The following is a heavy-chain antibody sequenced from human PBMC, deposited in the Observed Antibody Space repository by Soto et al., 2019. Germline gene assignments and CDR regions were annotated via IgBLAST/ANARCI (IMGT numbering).Heavy chain of an antibody. V-gene: IGHV4-30-2*01. CDR1: GGSISSGGYS. CDR3: ARGDYYDSSGYHNAFDI. Sequence: SETLSLTCAVSGGSISSGGYSWIWIRQPPGKGLEWIGYIYHSGSTYYNPSLKSRVTISVDRSKNQFSLKLSSVTAADTAVYYCARGDYYDSSGYHNAFDIWGQGTMVTVSS. J-gene: IGHJ3*02. D-gene: IGHD3-22*01. CDR2: IYHSGST.